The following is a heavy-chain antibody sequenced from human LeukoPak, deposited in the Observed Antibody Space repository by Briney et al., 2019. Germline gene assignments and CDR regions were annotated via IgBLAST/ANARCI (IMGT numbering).Heavy chain of an antibody. J-gene: IGHJ4*02. D-gene: IGHD4-17*01. V-gene: IGHV4-39*07. CDR3: ARVGAYGDYFGIDY. Sequence: SETLSLTCTVSGGSIRSSYYYWGWIRQPPGKGLEWIGEIYHSGSTNYNPSLKSRVTISVDKSKNQFSLKLSSVTAADTAVYYCARVGAYGDYFGIDYWGQGTLVTVSS. CDR2: IYHSGST. CDR1: GGSIRSSYYY.